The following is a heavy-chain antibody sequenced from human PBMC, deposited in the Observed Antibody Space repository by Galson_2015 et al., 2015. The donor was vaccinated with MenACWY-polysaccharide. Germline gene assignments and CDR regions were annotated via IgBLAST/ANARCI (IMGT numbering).Heavy chain of an antibody. CDR3: ASSDFRSGPDDAFDI. Sequence: SVKVSCKASGGTFSSYAISWVRQAPGQGLEWMGGIIPIFGTANYAQRFQGRVTITADESTSTAYMELSSLRSEDTAVYYCASSDFRSGPDDAFDIWGQGTMVTVSS. D-gene: IGHD3-3*01. J-gene: IGHJ3*02. CDR2: IIPIFGTA. V-gene: IGHV1-69*13. CDR1: GGTFSSYA.